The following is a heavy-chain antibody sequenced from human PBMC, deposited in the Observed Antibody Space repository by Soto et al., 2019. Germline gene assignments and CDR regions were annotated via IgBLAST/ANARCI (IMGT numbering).Heavy chain of an antibody. CDR1: GYTFTSYY. CDR2: INPSGGST. Sequence: ASVKVSCKGSGYTFTSYYMHWVRQAPGQGLEWMGIINPSGGSTSYAQKFQGRVTMTRDTSTSTVYMELSSLRSEDTAVYYCAXGGIAARLALDSSGPCYWGQGTLVTVSS. V-gene: IGHV1-46*01. J-gene: IGHJ4*02. CDR3: AXGGIAARLALDSSGPCY. D-gene: IGHD6-6*01.